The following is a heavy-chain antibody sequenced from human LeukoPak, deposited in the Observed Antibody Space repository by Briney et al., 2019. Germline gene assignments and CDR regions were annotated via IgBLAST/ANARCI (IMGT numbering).Heavy chain of an antibody. Sequence: ASVKVSCKASGGTFSSYAISWVRQAPGQGLEWMGGIIPIFGTANYAQKFQGRVTITADKSTSTAYMELSSLRSEDTAVYYCARATRLRPDCSSTSGYLLGPNYWGQGTLVTVSS. CDR1: GGTFSSYA. D-gene: IGHD2-2*01. V-gene: IGHV1-69*06. J-gene: IGHJ4*02. CDR3: ARATRLRPDCSSTSGYLLGPNY. CDR2: IIPIFGTA.